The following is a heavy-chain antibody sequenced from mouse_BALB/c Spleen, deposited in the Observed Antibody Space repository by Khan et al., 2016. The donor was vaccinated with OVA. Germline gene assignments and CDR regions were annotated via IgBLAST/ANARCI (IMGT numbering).Heavy chain of an antibody. J-gene: IGHJ3*01. D-gene: IGHD1-1*01. CDR1: GDSITSGY. Sequence: EVQLQESGPSLVKPSQTLSLTCSVTGDSITSGYWNWIWKFPGNKLEYMGYISYSGNSYYNPSLKRRLSVPRDTSKTQYYLQLNSVTTEDTATYYWACELRGFAYWGQGTLVTVSA. V-gene: IGHV3-8*02. CDR2: ISYSGNS. CDR3: ACELRGFAY.